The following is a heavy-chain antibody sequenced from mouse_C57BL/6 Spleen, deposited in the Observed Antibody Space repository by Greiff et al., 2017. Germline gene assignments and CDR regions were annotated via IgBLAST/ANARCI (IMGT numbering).Heavy chain of an antibody. CDR3: ARIFITTVVADYYFDY. CDR2: ISSGSSTI. J-gene: IGHJ2*01. Sequence: EVQLQQSGPGLVKPGGSLKLSCAASGFTFSDYGMHWVRQAPEKGLEWVGYISSGSSTIYYADTVKGRFTITRDNAKNTLFLQMTILRSEDTAMYYCARIFITTVVADYYFDYWGPGTTLSVSS. CDR1: GFTFSDYG. D-gene: IGHD1-1*01. V-gene: IGHV5-17*01.